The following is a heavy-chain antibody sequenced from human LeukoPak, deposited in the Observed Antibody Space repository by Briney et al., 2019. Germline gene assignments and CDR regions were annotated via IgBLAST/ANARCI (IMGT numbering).Heavy chain of an antibody. V-gene: IGHV4-38-2*02. Sequence: SETLSLTCTVSGYSISSGYYWGWIRQPPGRGLEWIGGIYHSGSTYYNPSLKSRVTISVDTSKNQFSLKLSSVTAADTAVYYCARDLTGGSSWYQYYFDYWGQGTLVTVSS. CDR2: IYHSGST. CDR1: GYSISSGYY. J-gene: IGHJ4*02. CDR3: ARDLTGGSSWYQYYFDY. D-gene: IGHD6-13*01.